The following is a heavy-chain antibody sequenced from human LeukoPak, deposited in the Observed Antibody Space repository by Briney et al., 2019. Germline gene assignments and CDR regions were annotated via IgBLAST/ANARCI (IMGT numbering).Heavy chain of an antibody. D-gene: IGHD2-15*01. CDR3: ARVVRDIVVVVAATSSYRFDY. CDR2: ISSSSGYI. CDR1: GFTFSSYS. J-gene: IGHJ4*02. Sequence: GGSLRLSCAASGFTFSSYSMNWVRQAPGRGLEWVSSISSSSGYIYYADSVKGRFTISRDNAKNSLYLQMNSLRAEDTAVYYCARVVRDIVVVVAATSSYRFDYWGQGTLVTVSS. V-gene: IGHV3-21*01.